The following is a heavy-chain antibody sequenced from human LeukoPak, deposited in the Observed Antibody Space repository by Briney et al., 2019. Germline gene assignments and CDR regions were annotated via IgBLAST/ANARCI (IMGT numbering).Heavy chain of an antibody. CDR2: IYYSGNT. J-gene: IGHJ1*01. Sequence: SETLSLTCTVSGGSISSSSYYWGSIRQPPGKGLEWFGRIYYSGNTYYYPSLKSHVTISVDTSKTQFSLKLSSVTAAATAVYYCATPPPYCGSTSCFAHFQHWGQGTLVTVSS. CDR3: ATPPPYCGSTSCFAHFQH. D-gene: IGHD2-2*01. CDR1: GGSISSSSYY. V-gene: IGHV4-39*01.